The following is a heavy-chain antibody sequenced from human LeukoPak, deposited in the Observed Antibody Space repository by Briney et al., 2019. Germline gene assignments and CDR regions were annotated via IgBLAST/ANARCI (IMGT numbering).Heavy chain of an antibody. Sequence: PSQTLSLTCTVSGGSISSSSYYWSWIRQPPGKGLEWIGEINHSGSTNYNPSLKSRVTISVDTSKNQFSLKLSSVTAADTAVYYCARIFTMIVVVPTPYGMDVWGQGTLVTVSS. D-gene: IGHD3-22*01. V-gene: IGHV4-39*07. CDR1: GGSISSSSYY. CDR2: INHSGST. CDR3: ARIFTMIVVVPTPYGMDV. J-gene: IGHJ6*02.